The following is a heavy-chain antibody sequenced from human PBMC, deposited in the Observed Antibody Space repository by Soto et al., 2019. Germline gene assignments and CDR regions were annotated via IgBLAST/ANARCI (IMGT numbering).Heavy chain of an antibody. Sequence: SVKVSCKASGGTFSSYAISWVRQAPGQGLEWMGGIIPIFGTANYAQKFQGRVTITADKSTNIAYMELTSLRFDDTAVYYCARDHSAGGGWGNYYYGMDVWGQGTTVTVSS. D-gene: IGHD2-21*01. CDR1: GGTFSSYA. J-gene: IGHJ6*02. V-gene: IGHV1-69*06. CDR3: ARDHSAGGGWGNYYYGMDV. CDR2: IIPIFGTA.